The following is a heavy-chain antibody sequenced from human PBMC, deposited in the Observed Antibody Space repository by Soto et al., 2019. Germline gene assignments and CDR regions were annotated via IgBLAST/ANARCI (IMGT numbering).Heavy chain of an antibody. D-gene: IGHD3-3*01. J-gene: IGHJ6*02. CDR3: ARGRGYDFWSGYYTYYGIDV. CDR1: GGSFSGYY. V-gene: IGHV4-34*01. CDR2: INHSGST. Sequence: SETLSLTCAVYGGSFSGYYWSWIRQPPGKGLEWTGEINHSGSTNYNPSLKSRVTISVDTSKNQFSLKLSSVTAADTAVYYCARGRGYDFWSGYYTYYGIDVWGQGTTVTLLL.